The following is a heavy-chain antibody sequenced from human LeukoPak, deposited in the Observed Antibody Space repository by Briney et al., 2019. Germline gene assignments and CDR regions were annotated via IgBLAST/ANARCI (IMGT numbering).Heavy chain of an antibody. D-gene: IGHD3-16*01. CDR1: GFTFSSYA. V-gene: IGHV3-23*01. Sequence: GGSLRLSRAASGFTFSSYAMSWVRQAPGKGLEWVSGISGSGGSTYYADSVKGRFTISRDNSKNTLYLQMNSLRAEDTAVHYCARSSAWGPPFFDPWGQGTLVTVSS. J-gene: IGHJ5*02. CDR2: ISGSGGST. CDR3: ARSSAWGPPFFDP.